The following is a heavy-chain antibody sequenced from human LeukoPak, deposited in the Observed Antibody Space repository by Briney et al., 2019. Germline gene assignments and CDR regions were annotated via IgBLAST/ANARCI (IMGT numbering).Heavy chain of an antibody. CDR2: ISAYNGNT. V-gene: IGHV1-18*01. D-gene: IGHD6-19*01. CDR1: GYTFTSYG. Sequence: ASVKVSCKASGYTFTSYGISWVRQAPGQGLEWMGWISAYNGNTNYAQKFQGRVTMTTDTSTSTAYMDLRSLRSDDTAVYYCARTHSSGWYSVGYYYMDVWGEGTTVTVSS. CDR3: ARTHSSGWYSVGYYYMDV. J-gene: IGHJ6*03.